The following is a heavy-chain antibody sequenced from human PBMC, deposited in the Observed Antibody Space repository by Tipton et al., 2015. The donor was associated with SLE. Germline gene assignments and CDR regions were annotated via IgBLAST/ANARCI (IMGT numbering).Heavy chain of an antibody. CDR3: ARQYSYAKGYFDY. CDR2: IYPGDSDT. D-gene: IGHD5-18*01. Sequence: QSGAEVKKPGESLKISCKGSGYSFTSYWIGWVRQMPGKGLEWMGIIYPGDSDTRYSPSFQVQVTISATKSISTAYRQWSSLKAADTAMYYCARQYSYAKGYFDYWGQGSLVTVSS. J-gene: IGHJ4*02. CDR1: GYSFTSYW. V-gene: IGHV5-51*01.